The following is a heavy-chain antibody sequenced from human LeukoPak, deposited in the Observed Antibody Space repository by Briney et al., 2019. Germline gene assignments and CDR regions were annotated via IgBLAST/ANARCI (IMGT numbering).Heavy chain of an antibody. V-gene: IGHV3-30*04. J-gene: IGHJ6*02. CDR3: ARDLMDV. CDR2: ISYDGSNK. CDR1: GFTFSSYA. Sequence: GGSLRLSCAASGFTFSSYAMHWVRQAPGKGLEWVAVISYDGSNKYYADSVKGRFTIYRDNSKNTLYLQMNSLRAEDTAVYYCARDLMDVWGQGTTVTVSS.